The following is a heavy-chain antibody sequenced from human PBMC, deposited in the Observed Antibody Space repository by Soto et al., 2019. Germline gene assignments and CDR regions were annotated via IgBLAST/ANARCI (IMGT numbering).Heavy chain of an antibody. J-gene: IGHJ6*02. D-gene: IGHD6-13*01. CDR2: INPSGGST. CDR3: ARDGYSSSWHQFHYYYGMDV. Sequence: GASVKVSCKASGYTFTSYYMHWVRQAPGQGLEWMGIINPSGGSTSYAQKFQGRVTMTRDTSTSTVYMELSSLRSEDTAVYYCARDGYSSSWHQFHYYYGMDVWGQGTTVTVSS. V-gene: IGHV1-46*01. CDR1: GYTFTSYY.